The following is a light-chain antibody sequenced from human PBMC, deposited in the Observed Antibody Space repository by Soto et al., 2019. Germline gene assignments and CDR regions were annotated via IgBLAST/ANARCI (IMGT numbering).Light chain of an antibody. CDR1: QSVLYSSNNKNY. CDR3: QQYNNWPIT. V-gene: IGKV4-1*01. J-gene: IGKJ5*01. Sequence: DLLMTESPDSLAVSLGERATINCKSSQSVLYSSNNKNYLAWYQQKPGQAPKVLIYGASTRATGIPARFSGSGSGTEFTLTISSLQSEDFAVYYCQQYNNWPITFGQGTRLEIK. CDR2: GAS.